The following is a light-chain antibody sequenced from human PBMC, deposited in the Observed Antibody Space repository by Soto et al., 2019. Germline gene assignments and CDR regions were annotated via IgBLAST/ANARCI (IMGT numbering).Light chain of an antibody. CDR1: SSDVGGYNY. Sequence: QSALTQPRSVSGSPGQSVTISCTGTSSDVGGYNYVSWYQQNPGKAPKLMIYDVSKRPSGVSDRFSGSKSANTASLIVSGLQAEDEADYYCCSCAGNTLVVFGGGTKLIFL. J-gene: IGLJ2*01. V-gene: IGLV2-11*01. CDR2: DVS. CDR3: CSCAGNTLVV.